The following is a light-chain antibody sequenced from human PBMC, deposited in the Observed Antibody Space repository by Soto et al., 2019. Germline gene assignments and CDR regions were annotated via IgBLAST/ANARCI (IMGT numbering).Light chain of an antibody. CDR1: QSISSN. CDR2: GAS. V-gene: IGKV3-15*01. J-gene: IGKJ3*01. Sequence: EIVMTQSRATLSVSPGERATLSCRASQSISSNLAWYQQKNGQTPRLLIYGASTRAAGIPARFSGSGSGTDFTLTISSLQSEDFAVYYCQQYNNWPPFSFGPGTKVDIK. CDR3: QQYNNWPPFS.